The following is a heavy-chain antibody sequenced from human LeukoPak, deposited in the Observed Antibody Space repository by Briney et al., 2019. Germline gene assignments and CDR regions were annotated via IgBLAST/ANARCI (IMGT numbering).Heavy chain of an antibody. V-gene: IGHV3-66*01. J-gene: IGHJ4*02. D-gene: IGHD3-22*01. CDR2: IHSGGST. CDR1: GFTVSSNY. CDR3: ARDQGLLRDY. Sequence: GGSLRLSCTVSGFTVSSNYMSWVRQAPGKGLEWVSVIHSGGSTYYADSVKGRFTISRDNSKNTLYLQMNSLRAEDTAVYYCARDQGLLRDYWGQGTLVTVSS.